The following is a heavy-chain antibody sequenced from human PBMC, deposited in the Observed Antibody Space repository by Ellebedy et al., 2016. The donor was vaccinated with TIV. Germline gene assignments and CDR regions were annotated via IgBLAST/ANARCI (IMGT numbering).Heavy chain of an antibody. V-gene: IGHV3-33*01. CDR1: GFTFSSYG. J-gene: IGHJ1*01. D-gene: IGHD2-21*02. Sequence: GESLKISXAASGFTFSSYGMHWVRQAPGKGLEWVAVIWYDGSNKYYADSVKGRFTISRDNSKNTLYLQMNSLRAEDTAVYYCARDPCGGDCYLRYFQHWGQGTLVTVSS. CDR2: IWYDGSNK. CDR3: ARDPCGGDCYLRYFQH.